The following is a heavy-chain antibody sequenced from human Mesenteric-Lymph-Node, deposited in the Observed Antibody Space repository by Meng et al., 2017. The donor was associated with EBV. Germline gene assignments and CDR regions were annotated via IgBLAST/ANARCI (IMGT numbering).Heavy chain of an antibody. CDR1: GGSISTSNG. Sequence: VRPPAAGPGLVKPSGTRSLPSAAPGGSISTSNGWSWVRQPPGKGLEWIGEIYHRGSTNYNPSLTSRVTISVDESKNEFSLSLTSVTAADTAVYFCARVNEGQWLVRGAFDYWGQGTLVTVSS. V-gene: IGHV4-4*02. J-gene: IGHJ4*02. CDR2: IYHRGST. CDR3: ARVNEGQWLVRGAFDY. D-gene: IGHD6-19*01.